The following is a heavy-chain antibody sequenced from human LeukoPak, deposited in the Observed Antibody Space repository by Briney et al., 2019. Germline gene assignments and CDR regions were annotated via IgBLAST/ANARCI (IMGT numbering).Heavy chain of an antibody. V-gene: IGHV4-59*01. Sequence: SETLSLTXTVSGGSISSYYWSWIRQPPGKGLEWVGYIYYSGSTNYNPSLKSRVTISVDTSKNQFSLKLSSVTAADTAVYYCARTAHDFWSGYNDYWGQGTLVTVSS. CDR3: ARTAHDFWSGYNDY. CDR2: IYYSGST. D-gene: IGHD3-3*01. J-gene: IGHJ4*02. CDR1: GGSISSYY.